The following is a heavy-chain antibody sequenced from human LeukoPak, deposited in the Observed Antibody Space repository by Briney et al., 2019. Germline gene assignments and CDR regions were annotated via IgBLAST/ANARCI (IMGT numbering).Heavy chain of an antibody. J-gene: IGHJ5*02. V-gene: IGHV4-4*07. CDR2: IYTSGST. CDR1: GGSISSYY. CDR3: ARGAGYYGSGSYSIWFDP. Sequence: SETLSLTCTVSGGSISSYYWSWIRQPAGKGLEWIGRIYTSGSTNYNPSLKSRVTMSVDTSKNQFSLKLSSVTAADTAVYYCARGAGYYGSGSYSIWFDPWGQGTLVTVSS. D-gene: IGHD3-10*01.